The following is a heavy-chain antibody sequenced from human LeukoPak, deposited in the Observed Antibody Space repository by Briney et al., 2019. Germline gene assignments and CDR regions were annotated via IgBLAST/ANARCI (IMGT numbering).Heavy chain of an antibody. D-gene: IGHD3-22*01. CDR2: IKQDGSEK. Sequence: GGSLRLSCAASGSTFSSYWMSWVRQAPGKGLEWVANIKQDGSEKYYVDSVKGRFTISRDNAKNSLYLQMNSLRAEDTAVYYCASSVRAYGYYYVDDYWGQGTLVTVSS. J-gene: IGHJ4*02. V-gene: IGHV3-7*01. CDR3: ASSVRAYGYYYVDDY. CDR1: GSTFSSYW.